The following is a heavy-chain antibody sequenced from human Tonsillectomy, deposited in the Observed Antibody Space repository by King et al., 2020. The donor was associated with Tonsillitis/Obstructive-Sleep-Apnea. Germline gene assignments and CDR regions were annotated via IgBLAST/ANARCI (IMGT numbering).Heavy chain of an antibody. CDR3: ARGSFYGSGTPLGY. J-gene: IGHJ4*02. V-gene: IGHV4-59*01. CDR1: GGSISSYY. CDR2: IYSSGST. Sequence: QLQESGPGLVKPSETLSLTCTVSGGSISSYYWSWIRQPPGKGLEWIGYIYSSGSTNYNPSLKSRVTISVDTSKNQFSLKLSSVTAADTAVYYCARGSFYGSGTPLGYWGQGTLVTVSS. D-gene: IGHD3-10*01.